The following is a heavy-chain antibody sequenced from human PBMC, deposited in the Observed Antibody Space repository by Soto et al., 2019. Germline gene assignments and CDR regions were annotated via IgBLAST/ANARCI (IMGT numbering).Heavy chain of an antibody. CDR3: ARGYRGLPCQYEVNDGSDV. J-gene: IGHJ3*01. V-gene: IGHV3-21*01. CDR2: LSSSSVYI. D-gene: IGHD3-10*01. Sequence: EVQLVESGGGLVRPGGSLRLSCAASGFTFSNYAMNWVRQAPGKGLEWVSSLSSSSVYIYYADSVKGRVSTSRDDARNSLCLQRDSLRAEYTAVYYCARGYRGLPCQYEVNDGSDVWCQGTIIVVST. CDR1: GFTFSNYA.